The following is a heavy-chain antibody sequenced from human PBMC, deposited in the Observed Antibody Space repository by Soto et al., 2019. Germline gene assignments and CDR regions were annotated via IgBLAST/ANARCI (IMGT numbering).Heavy chain of an antibody. CDR2: IYYSGST. CDR3: ASLSGSSGSYRAAFDI. V-gene: IGHV4-31*03. Sequence: QVQLQESGPGLVKPSQTLSLTCTVSGGSISSGGYYWSWIRQHPGKGLEWIGYIYYSGSTYYNPSLKSRVTISVDTSKSQFSLKLSSVTAADTAVYYCASLSGSSGSYRAAFDIWGQGTMVTVSS. CDR1: GGSISSGGYY. J-gene: IGHJ3*02. D-gene: IGHD1-26*01.